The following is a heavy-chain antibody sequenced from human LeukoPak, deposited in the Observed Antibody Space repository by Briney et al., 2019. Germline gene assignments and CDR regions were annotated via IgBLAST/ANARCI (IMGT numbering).Heavy chain of an antibody. CDR1: GFAFSSYG. CDR2: ISYDGSNK. J-gene: IGHJ4*02. D-gene: IGHD4-17*01. V-gene: IGHV3-30*18. Sequence: PGRSLRLSCAASGFAFSSYGMHWVRQAPGKGLEWVAVISYDGSNKYYADSVKGRFTISRDNSKNTLYLQMNSLRAEDTAVYYCAKDLNGDHLDYWGQGTLVTVSS. CDR3: AKDLNGDHLDY.